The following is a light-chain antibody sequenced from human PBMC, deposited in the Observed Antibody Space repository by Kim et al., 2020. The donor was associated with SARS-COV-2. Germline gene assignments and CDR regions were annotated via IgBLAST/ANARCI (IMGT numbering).Light chain of an antibody. J-gene: IGLJ2*01. CDR2: GLN. Sequence: SSELTQDPTVSVALGQTVRITCQGDSLRRNYASWYQQKPGQAPLLVIYGLNNRPSGIPDRFSGSSSGDTASLTISGAQGEDEADYYCNSRDTSGDHMVFGGGTKVTV. CDR3: NSRDTSGDHMV. CDR1: SLRRNY. V-gene: IGLV3-19*01.